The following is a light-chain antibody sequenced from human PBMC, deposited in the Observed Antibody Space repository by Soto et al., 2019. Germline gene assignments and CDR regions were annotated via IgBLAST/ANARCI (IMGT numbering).Light chain of an antibody. CDR1: QSVDSY. J-gene: IGKJ4*01. CDR2: DVS. V-gene: IGKV3-11*01. CDR3: QQRRNWPLT. Sequence: EIVLTQSPATLSLSPGERATLSCRASQSVDSYLTWYQQKPGQAPRLLIYDVSKRATGIPVRFSGSGYGTDLTLTISSMEPEDVAIYYCQQRRNWPLTFGGGTKVEIK.